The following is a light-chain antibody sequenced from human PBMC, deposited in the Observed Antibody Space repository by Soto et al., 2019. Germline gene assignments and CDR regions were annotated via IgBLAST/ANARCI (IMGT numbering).Light chain of an antibody. Sequence: QSALTQPASVSGSPGQSITISCTGTSSDVGSYNLVSWYQQHPGKAPKLMIYEGSKRPSGVSNRFSGSKSGNTASLTISGLQAEDEAHYYCCSYAGSSIVVFGGGTKLTVL. J-gene: IGLJ2*01. CDR1: SSDVGSYNL. V-gene: IGLV2-23*01. CDR2: EGS. CDR3: CSYAGSSIVV.